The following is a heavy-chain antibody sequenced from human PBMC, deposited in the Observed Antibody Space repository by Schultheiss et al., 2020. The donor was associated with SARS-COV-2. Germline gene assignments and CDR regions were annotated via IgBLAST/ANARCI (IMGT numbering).Heavy chain of an antibody. J-gene: IGHJ6*03. Sequence: GGSLRLSCAASGFTFSSYAMSWVRQAPGKGLEWVSVIYSGGSTYYADSVKGRFTISRHNSKNTLYLQMNSLRAEDTAVYYCARGEGIQLWVGYYYYMDVWGKGTTVTVSS. CDR3: ARGEGIQLWVGYYYYMDV. V-gene: IGHV3-53*04. CDR1: GFTFSSYA. CDR2: IYSGGST. D-gene: IGHD5-18*01.